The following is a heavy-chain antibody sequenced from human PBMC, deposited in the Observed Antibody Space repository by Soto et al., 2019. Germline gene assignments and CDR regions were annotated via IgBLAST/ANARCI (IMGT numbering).Heavy chain of an antibody. CDR1: GFTFSSYW. J-gene: IGHJ3*02. CDR3: ARGRYYGSGSYADAFDI. V-gene: IGHV3-74*01. D-gene: IGHD3-10*01. Sequence: EVQLVESGGGLVQPGGSLRLSCAASGFTFSSYWMHWVRQAPGKGLVWVSRINSDGSSTSYADSVKGRFTISRDNAKNTLYLQMNSLRAEDTAVYYCARGRYYGSGSYADAFDIWGQGTMVTVSS. CDR2: INSDGSST.